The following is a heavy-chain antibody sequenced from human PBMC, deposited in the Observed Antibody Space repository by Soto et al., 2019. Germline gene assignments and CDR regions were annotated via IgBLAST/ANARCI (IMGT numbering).Heavy chain of an antibody. Sequence: SETLSLTCAVSGGSISTSSWWNNWWSWVRQPPGKGLEWIGEVYHSGNTNYNPSLKSRVTISVDKSKNQFSLELTSVTAADTAVYYCARKVAWFGEQGPIDYWGQGTLVTVSS. D-gene: IGHD3-10*01. V-gene: IGHV4-4*02. CDR1: GGSISTSSWWNNW. J-gene: IGHJ4*02. CDR2: VYHSGNT. CDR3: ARKVAWFGEQGPIDY.